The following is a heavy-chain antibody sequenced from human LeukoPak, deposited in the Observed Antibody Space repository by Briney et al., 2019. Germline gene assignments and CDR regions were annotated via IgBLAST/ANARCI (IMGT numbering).Heavy chain of an antibody. CDR2: IYFSGST. Sequence: SETLSLACTVSGGSINGYYWNWIRQPPGKGLEWIGYIYFSGSTNYNPSLQSRVTISVDTSKNQFSLKLNSVTAADTAVYFCARGEALRQNYGMDVWGQGTTVTVCS. CDR1: GGSINGYY. J-gene: IGHJ6*02. CDR3: ARGEALRQNYGMDV. V-gene: IGHV4-59*01.